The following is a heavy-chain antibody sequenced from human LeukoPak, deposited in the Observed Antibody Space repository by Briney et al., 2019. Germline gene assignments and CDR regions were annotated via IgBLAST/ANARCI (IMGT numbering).Heavy chain of an antibody. Sequence: GESLKISCQGSGYSFTSYWIGWVRQMPGKGLEWMGIIYPGDSETRYSPSFQGQVTISADKSINTAYLHWSSLKASDTAMYYCATTSRCFDHWGQGTLVTVSS. V-gene: IGHV5-51*01. CDR2: IYPGDSET. J-gene: IGHJ4*02. CDR1: GYSFTSYW. CDR3: ATTSRCFDH. D-gene: IGHD6-6*01.